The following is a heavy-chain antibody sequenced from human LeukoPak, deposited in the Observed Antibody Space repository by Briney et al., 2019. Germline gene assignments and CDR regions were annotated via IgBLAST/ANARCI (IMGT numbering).Heavy chain of an antibody. CDR1: GGSISSSSYY. CDR2: IYYSGST. CDR3: ATSSRDIVVVPAYYFDY. V-gene: IGHV4-39*01. Sequence: SETLSLTCTVSGGSISSSSYYWGWIRQPPGKGLEWIGSIYYSGSTYYNPSLKSRVTISVDTSKNQFSLKLSSVTAADTAVYYCATSSRDIVVVPAYYFDYWGQGTLVTVSS. J-gene: IGHJ4*02. D-gene: IGHD2-2*01.